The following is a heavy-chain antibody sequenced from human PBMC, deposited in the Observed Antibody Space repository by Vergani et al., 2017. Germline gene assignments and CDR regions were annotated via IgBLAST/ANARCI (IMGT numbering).Heavy chain of an antibody. J-gene: IGHJ3*02. V-gene: IGHV1-24*01. CDR2: FDPEDGET. CDR3: ATVSVGSSGFDAFDI. CDR1: GYTLTELS. Sequence: QVQLVQSGAEVKKPGASVKVSCKVSGYTLTELSMHWVRQAPGKGLEWMGGFDPEDGETIYAQKFQGRVTMTEVTSTDTAYMELSSLRSEDAAVYYCATVSVGSSGFDAFDIWGQGTMVTVSS. D-gene: IGHD3-22*01.